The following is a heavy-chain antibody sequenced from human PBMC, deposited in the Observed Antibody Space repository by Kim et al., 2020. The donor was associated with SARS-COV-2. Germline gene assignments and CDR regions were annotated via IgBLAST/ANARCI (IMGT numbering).Heavy chain of an antibody. Sequence: ASVKVSCKTSGYTFTTYGISWVRQAPGQGLEWMGWISAYNGNTNYAQKLQGRVTMTTDTSTSTAYIELRSLRSDDTAMYYCAKGSYGSRTSPFDYWGQGTLVTVSS. CDR2: ISAYNGNT. CDR1: GYTFTTYG. D-gene: IGHD3-10*01. J-gene: IGHJ4*02. V-gene: IGHV1-18*01. CDR3: AKGSYGSRTSPFDY.